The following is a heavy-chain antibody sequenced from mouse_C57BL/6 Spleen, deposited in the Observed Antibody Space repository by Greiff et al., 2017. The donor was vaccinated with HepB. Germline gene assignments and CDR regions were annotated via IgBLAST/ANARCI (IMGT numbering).Heavy chain of an antibody. V-gene: IGHV1-69*01. Sequence: QVQLQQPGAELVMPGASVKLSCKASGYTFTSYWMHWVKQRPGQGLEWIGEIDPSDSYTNYNQKFKGKSTLTVDKSSSTAYMQLSSLTSEDSAVYYCARRAIVTTGNYYYAMDYWGQGTSVTVSS. J-gene: IGHJ4*01. CDR3: ARRAIVTTGNYYYAMDY. D-gene: IGHD2-5*01. CDR2: IDPSDSYT. CDR1: GYTFTSYW.